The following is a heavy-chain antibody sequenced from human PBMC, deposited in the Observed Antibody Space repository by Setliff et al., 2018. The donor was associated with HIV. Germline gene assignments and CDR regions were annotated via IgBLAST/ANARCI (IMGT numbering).Heavy chain of an antibody. D-gene: IGHD2-2*01. CDR3: ARDPEAQIVVVPAYMGV. J-gene: IGHJ6*03. CDR1: GYTFTSYA. V-gene: IGHV1-3*01. Sequence: GASVKVSCKASGYTFTSYAMHWVRQAPGQRLEWMGWINAGNGNTKYSQKFQGRVTITRDTSASTAYMELSSLRSEDTAVYYCARDPEAQIVVVPAYMGVWGKGTTVTVSS. CDR2: INAGNGNT.